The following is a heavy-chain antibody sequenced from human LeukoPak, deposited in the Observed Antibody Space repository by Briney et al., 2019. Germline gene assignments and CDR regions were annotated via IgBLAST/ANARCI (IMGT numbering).Heavy chain of an antibody. Sequence: SETLSLTCAVYGGSFSGYYWSWIRQPPGKGLEWIGEINHSGSTNYNPSLKSRVTISVDTSKNQFSLKLSSMTAADTAVYYCAREAGARGYYYDSSGFDVWGQGTTVTVSS. CDR2: INHSGST. D-gene: IGHD3-22*01. V-gene: IGHV4-34*01. J-gene: IGHJ6*02. CDR1: GGSFSGYY. CDR3: AREAGARGYYYDSSGFDV.